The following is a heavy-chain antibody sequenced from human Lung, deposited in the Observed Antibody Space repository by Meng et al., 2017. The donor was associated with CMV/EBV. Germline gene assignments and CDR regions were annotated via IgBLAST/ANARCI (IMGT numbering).Heavy chain of an antibody. Sequence: QPPEAGQGPVKLSGPLSLTCGALGGSISSSNWWSWVRQPPGKGLEWIGEIYHSGSTNYNPSLKSRVTISVDKSKNQFSLKLSSVTAADTAVYYCASFPPPGKQWLVTDYWGQGTLVTVSS. V-gene: IGHV4-4*02. J-gene: IGHJ4*02. CDR2: IYHSGST. D-gene: IGHD6-19*01. CDR3: ASFPPPGKQWLVTDY. CDR1: GGSISSSNW.